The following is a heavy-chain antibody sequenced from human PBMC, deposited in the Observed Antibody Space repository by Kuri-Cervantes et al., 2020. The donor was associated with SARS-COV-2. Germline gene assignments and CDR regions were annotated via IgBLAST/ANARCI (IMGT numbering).Heavy chain of an antibody. D-gene: IGHD3-16*01. CDR3: ARYLWGSPGYMDV. CDR1: GYSISSGYY. V-gene: IGHV4-38-2*02. Sequence: ESLKISCTVSGYSISSGYYWGWIRQPPGKGLEWIGGIYHSGSTYYNPSLKSRVTISVDTSKNQFSLKLSSVTAADTAVYYCARYLWGSPGYMDVWGKGTTVTVSS. CDR2: IYHSGST. J-gene: IGHJ6*03.